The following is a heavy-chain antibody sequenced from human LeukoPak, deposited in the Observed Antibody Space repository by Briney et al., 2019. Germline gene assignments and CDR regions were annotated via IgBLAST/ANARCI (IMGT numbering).Heavy chain of an antibody. CDR3: ARHYCSSTSCHFDY. J-gene: IGHJ4*02. D-gene: IGHD2-2*01. V-gene: IGHV4-39*01. CDR2: ISYSGGT. CDR1: GGSLSSSNNY. Sequence: SETLSLTCTVSGGSLSSSNNYWGWTRQPPGKGLEWFGSISYSGGTSYNPSLRSRVTISVDTSKNQFSLKLNSVTAADTAVYYCARHYCSSTSCHFDYWGQGILVSVSS.